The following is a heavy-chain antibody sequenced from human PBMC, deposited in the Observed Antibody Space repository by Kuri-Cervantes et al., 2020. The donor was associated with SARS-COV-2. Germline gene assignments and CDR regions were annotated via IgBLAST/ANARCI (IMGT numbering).Heavy chain of an antibody. J-gene: IGHJ6*03. Sequence: SETLSLTCTVSGGSIRSGDYYWSWVRQPPGKGLEWIGYISYIGSTFYHPSLKSRVTISADTPKNQFSLKLSSVTAADTAVYYCARDGGSGYDWTDYYYYYMDVWGKGTTVTVSS. CDR3: ARDGGSGYDWTDYYYYYMDV. V-gene: IGHV4-30-4*08. CDR1: GGSIRSGDYY. D-gene: IGHD5-12*01. CDR2: ISYIGST.